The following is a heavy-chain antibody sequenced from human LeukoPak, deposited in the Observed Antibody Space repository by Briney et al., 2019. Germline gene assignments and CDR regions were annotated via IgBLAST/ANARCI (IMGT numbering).Heavy chain of an antibody. CDR2: IDPSDSYT. J-gene: IGHJ4*02. D-gene: IGHD2-2*01. Sequence: GESLKISCKGSGYSFTSYWISWVGQMPGKGLEWMGRIDPSDSYTNYSPSFQGHVTISADKSISTAYLQWSSLKASDTAMYYCARQGDCSSTSCSWYFDYWGQGTLVTVSS. CDR1: GYSFTSYW. CDR3: ARQGDCSSTSCSWYFDY. V-gene: IGHV5-10-1*01.